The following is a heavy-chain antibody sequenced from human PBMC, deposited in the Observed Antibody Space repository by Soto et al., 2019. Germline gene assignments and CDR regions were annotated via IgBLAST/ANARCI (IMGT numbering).Heavy chain of an antibody. J-gene: IGHJ4*02. D-gene: IGHD2-21*01. Sequence: SETLSLTCTVPGGSVSIGTYYWSWIRQPPGKGLEWIGFIHYSGSTNYNPSLKGRVTMSVDTSKNQFSLKLTSVNTADTAIYYCTRGGDPYKTGHWGQGTLVTVSS. V-gene: IGHV4-61*01. CDR3: TRGGDPYKTGH. CDR1: GGSVSIGTYY. CDR2: IHYSGST.